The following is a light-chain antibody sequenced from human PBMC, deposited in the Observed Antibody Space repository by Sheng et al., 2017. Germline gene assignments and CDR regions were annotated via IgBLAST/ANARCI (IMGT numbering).Light chain of an antibody. V-gene: IGLV1-44*01. CDR1: TSNIGDNT. Sequence: QSVLTQPPSVSGTPGQRVSISCSGSTSNIGDNTVSWFQQFPGAAPKLLMYRNYQRPSGVPDRFSASKSGTSASLAISGLHSDDEADYYCAAWDGSLQVWLFGGGTKLTVL. CDR2: RNY. CDR3: AAWDGSLQVWL. J-gene: IGLJ3*02.